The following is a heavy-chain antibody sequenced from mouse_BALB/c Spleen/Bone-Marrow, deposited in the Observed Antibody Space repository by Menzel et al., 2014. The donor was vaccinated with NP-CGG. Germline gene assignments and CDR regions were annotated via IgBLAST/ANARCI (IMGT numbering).Heavy chain of an antibody. Sequence: VQLQQSGAEVVKPGASVKLSCTASGFNTKDTYMHWVKQRPGQGLEWIGRIDPANGNTKYDPKFQGKTTITADTSSNTAYLQLSSLTSEDTAVYYCARYDYGVYFDYWGQGTTLTVSS. CDR3: ARYDYGVYFDY. J-gene: IGHJ2*01. D-gene: IGHD2-4*01. V-gene: IGHV14-3*02. CDR2: IDPANGNT. CDR1: GFNTKDTY.